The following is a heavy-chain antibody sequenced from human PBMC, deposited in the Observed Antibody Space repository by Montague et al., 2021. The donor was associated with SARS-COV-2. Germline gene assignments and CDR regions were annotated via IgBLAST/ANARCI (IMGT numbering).Heavy chain of an antibody. J-gene: IGHJ4*02. D-gene: IGHD3-10*01. CDR2: INHSGST. CDR3: ARGARQGYGFRLGSFDY. Sequence: SETLSLTCAVYGGSFLGHYCNWIRQPPGKGLVLIGEINHSGSTNNNPSLKSRVTMSVDTSKNQFSLKLSSVTAADTAVYYCARGARQGYGFRLGSFDYWGQGTLVTVSS. CDR1: GGSFLGHY. V-gene: IGHV4-34*01.